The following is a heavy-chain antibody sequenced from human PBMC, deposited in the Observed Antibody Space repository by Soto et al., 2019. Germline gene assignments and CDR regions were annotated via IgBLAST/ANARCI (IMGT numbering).Heavy chain of an antibody. CDR1: GGSFSGYY. D-gene: IGHD2-2*02. CDR3: GRGRHNIRYWFDP. Sequence: SETLSLTGAVSGGSFSGYYWSWIRQPPGKGLEWIGEIYHSGSTNYNPSLKSRVTISVDTSKNQFSLKLSSVTAADTAGYYCGRGRHNIRYWFDPWGQGTLVTVSS. J-gene: IGHJ5*02. CDR2: IYHSGST. V-gene: IGHV4-34*01.